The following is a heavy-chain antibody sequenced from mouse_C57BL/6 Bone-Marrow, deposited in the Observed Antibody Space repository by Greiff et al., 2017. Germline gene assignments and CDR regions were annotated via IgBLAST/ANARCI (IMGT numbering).Heavy chain of an antibody. D-gene: IGHD2-10*01. V-gene: IGHV1-64*01. CDR1: GYTFTSYW. J-gene: IGHJ1*03. CDR3: AHPLPLRYFDV. CDR2: IHPNSGST. Sequence: QVQLQQPGAELVKPGASVKLSCKASGYTFTSYWMHWVKQRPGQGLEWLGMIHPNSGSTNYNEKFKSKATLTVDNSSSTAYMQLSSLTSEDSAVYYCAHPLPLRYFDVWGTGTTVTVSS.